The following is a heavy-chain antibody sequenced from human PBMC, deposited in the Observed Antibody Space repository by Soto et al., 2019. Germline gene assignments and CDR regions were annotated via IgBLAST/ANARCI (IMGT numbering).Heavy chain of an antibody. V-gene: IGHV3-30-3*01. Sequence: QVQLVESGGGVVQPGRSLRLSCAASGFTFSNNAMDWVRQAPGKGLEWVAVISYDGSNKYIAESVKGRFTISRDNSKITLFLQMNSLRAEDTAVYYCARGTTASAFSAMDVWGQGTTVTGSS. CDR2: ISYDGSNK. J-gene: IGHJ6*02. D-gene: IGHD6-13*01. CDR3: ARGTTASAFSAMDV. CDR1: GFTFSNNA.